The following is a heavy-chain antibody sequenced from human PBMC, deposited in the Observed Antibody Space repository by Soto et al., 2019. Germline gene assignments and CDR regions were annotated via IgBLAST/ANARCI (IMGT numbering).Heavy chain of an antibody. J-gene: IGHJ4*02. D-gene: IGHD6-19*01. CDR2: IYYSVST. CDR1: GCSISSSSYY. V-gene: IGHV4-61*01. CDR3: ASYSSGWYDVIY. Sequence: SETLSLTCTFSGCSISSSSYYWSWIRKPPGKGLEWIGYIYYSVSTNYNPSLKSRVTISVDTSKNQFSLKVSSVTAADTAVYYCASYSSGWYDVIYWGQGTLVTVSS.